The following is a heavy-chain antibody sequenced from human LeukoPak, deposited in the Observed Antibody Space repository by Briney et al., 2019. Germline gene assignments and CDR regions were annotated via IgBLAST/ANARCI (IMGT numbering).Heavy chain of an antibody. J-gene: IGHJ6*02. CDR2: IYDSGST. CDR3: ATAAGTYYYYGMDV. V-gene: IGHV4-59*12. Sequence: SETLSLTCTVSGGSISNYYWNWIRQPPGRGLEWIGCIYDSGSTKYNPSLKSRVSISVDTSKNQFSLNLSSVTAADTAVYYCATAAGTYYYYGMDVWGQGTTVTVTS. CDR1: GGSISNYY. D-gene: IGHD6-13*01.